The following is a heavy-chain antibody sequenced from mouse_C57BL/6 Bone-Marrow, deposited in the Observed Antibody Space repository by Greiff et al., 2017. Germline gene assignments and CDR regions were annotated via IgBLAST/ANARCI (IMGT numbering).Heavy chain of an antibody. CDR1: GFTFTDYY. CDR3: ARYDGSPFAY. Sequence: EVQLQQSGGGLVQPGGSLSLSCAASGFTFTDYYMSWVRQPPGKALEWLGFIRNKANGFTTEYSASVKGRFTISRDNSQSILYLQMNALRAEDSATYYCARYDGSPFAYWGQGTRVTVSA. CDR2: IRNKANGFTT. V-gene: IGHV7-3*01. J-gene: IGHJ3*01. D-gene: IGHD2-3*01.